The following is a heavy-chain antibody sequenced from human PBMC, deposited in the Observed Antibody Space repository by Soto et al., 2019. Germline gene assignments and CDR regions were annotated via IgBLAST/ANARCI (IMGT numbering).Heavy chain of an antibody. Sequence: PGESLKISCKGSGYSFTSYWIGWVRQMPGKGLEWMGIIYPGDSDTRYSPSFQGQVTISADKSISTAYLQWSSLKASDTAMYYCARHITNPLGIPHGNFLDYWGQGTLVTVSS. CDR3: ARHITNPLGIPHGNFLDY. CDR1: GYSFTSYW. CDR2: IYPGDSDT. J-gene: IGHJ4*02. D-gene: IGHD2-21*01. V-gene: IGHV5-51*01.